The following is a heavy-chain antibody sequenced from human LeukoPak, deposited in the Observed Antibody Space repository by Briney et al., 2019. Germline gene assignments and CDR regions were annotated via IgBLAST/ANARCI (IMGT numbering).Heavy chain of an antibody. CDR1: GYTFTSYG. J-gene: IGHJ6*03. Sequence: GASVKVSCKASGYTFTSYGISWVRQAPGQGLEWMGWISAYNGNTNYAQKLQGRVTMTTDTSTSTAYMELRSLGSDDTAVYYCARAVVYYYDSSGYPNYYYYMDVWGKGTTVTVSS. D-gene: IGHD3-22*01. CDR2: ISAYNGNT. V-gene: IGHV1-18*01. CDR3: ARAVVYYYDSSGYPNYYYYMDV.